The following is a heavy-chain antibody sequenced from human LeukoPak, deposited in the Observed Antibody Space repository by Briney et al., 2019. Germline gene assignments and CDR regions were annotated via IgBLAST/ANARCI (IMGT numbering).Heavy chain of an antibody. J-gene: IGHJ6*02. CDR1: GFTFSSYV. CDR3: AKEQNYYYYGMDV. V-gene: IGHV3-30*18. Sequence: GGSLRLSCAASGFTFSSYVMHWVRQAPGKGLEWVAVISYDGSNKYYADSVKGRFTISRDNSKNMLYLQMNSLRAEDTAVYYCAKEQNYYYYGMDVWGQGTTVTVSS. CDR2: ISYDGSNK.